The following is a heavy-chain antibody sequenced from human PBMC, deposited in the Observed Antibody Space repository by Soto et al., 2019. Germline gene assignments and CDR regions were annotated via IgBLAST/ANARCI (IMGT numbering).Heavy chain of an antibody. CDR2: IYYSGST. CDR3: ARAGYDFWSGNHPGVYGMDV. V-gene: IGHV4-31*02. Sequence: SETLSLTCTVSGGSISSGGYYWSWIRQHPGKGLEWIGYIYYSGSTYYNPSLKSRVTISVGTSKNQFSLKLSSVTAADTAVYYCARAGYDFWSGNHPGVYGMDVWGQGTTVTVSS. J-gene: IGHJ6*02. D-gene: IGHD3-3*01. CDR1: GGSISSGGYY.